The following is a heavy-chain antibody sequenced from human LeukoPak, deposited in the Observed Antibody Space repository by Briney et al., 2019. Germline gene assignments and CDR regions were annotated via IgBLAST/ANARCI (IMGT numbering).Heavy chain of an antibody. D-gene: IGHD7-27*01. CDR2: IYTDGTT. CDR1: GFTVSTNY. Sequence: PGRSLRLSCAASGFTVSTNYMSWVRQAPGKGLEWVSLIYTDGTTYYADSVKGRFTISRDKSKNTLHLQMNGLRADDTAVYYCARAALGIGDYWGQGTLVTVSS. J-gene: IGHJ4*02. V-gene: IGHV3-66*01. CDR3: ARAALGIGDY.